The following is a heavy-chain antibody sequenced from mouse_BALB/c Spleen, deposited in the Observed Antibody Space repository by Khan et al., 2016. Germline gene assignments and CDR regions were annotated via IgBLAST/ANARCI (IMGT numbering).Heavy chain of an antibody. D-gene: IGHD2-1*01. Sequence: QVQLQQSGAELVRPGVSVKISCKGSGYTFTDYAMHWVKQSHAKSLEWIGVISTYYGDASYNQKFKGKATMTVEKSSSTAYMELARLTADDSAIYYCAREGLNYDYAMDYWGQGTSVTVSS. CDR1: GYTFTDYA. CDR3: AREGLNYDYAMDY. J-gene: IGHJ4*01. CDR2: ISTYYGDA. V-gene: IGHV1S137*01.